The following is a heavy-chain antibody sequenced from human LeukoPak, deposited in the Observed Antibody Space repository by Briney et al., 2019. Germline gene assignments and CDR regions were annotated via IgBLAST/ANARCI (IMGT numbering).Heavy chain of an antibody. Sequence: SETLSLTCTVSGGSISSYYWSWIRQPPGKGLEWIGYIYYSGSTNYNPSLKSRVTISVDTFKNQFSLKLSSVTAADTAVYYCASAVIDYYDSSGYYYLYFDYWGQGTLVTVSS. CDR2: IYYSGST. D-gene: IGHD3-22*01. V-gene: IGHV4-59*01. J-gene: IGHJ4*02. CDR3: ASAVIDYYDSSGYYYLYFDY. CDR1: GGSISSYY.